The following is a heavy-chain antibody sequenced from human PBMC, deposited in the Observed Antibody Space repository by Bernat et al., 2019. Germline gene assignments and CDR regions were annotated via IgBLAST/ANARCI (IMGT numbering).Heavy chain of an antibody. J-gene: IGHJ3*02. Sequence: QVQLQESGPGLVKPSQTLSLTCTVSGGSISSGDYYWSWIRQPPGKGLEWIGYIYYSGSTYYNPSLKSRVTISVDTSKNQFSLKLSSVTAADTAVYYCARGSHYDFWGGYLEGGVAFDIWDQVTMVTVSS. CDR1: GGSISSGDYY. CDR3: ARGSHYDFWGGYLEGGVAFDI. V-gene: IGHV4-30-4*01. D-gene: IGHD3-3*01. CDR2: IYYSGST.